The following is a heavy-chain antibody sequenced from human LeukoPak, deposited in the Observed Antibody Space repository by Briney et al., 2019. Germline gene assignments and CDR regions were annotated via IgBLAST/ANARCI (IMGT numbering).Heavy chain of an antibody. D-gene: IGHD6-19*01. CDR1: GFSLSTSGVG. J-gene: IGHJ4*02. Sequence: SGPTLVKPTPTLTLTCNFSGFSLSTSGVGVGWIRQPPGKALEWLALIYWDDDKRYSPSLKSRLTITKDTSKNQVVLTMTNMDPVDTATYYCAHRLVAGRTKWYYFDYWGQGTLVTVSS. V-gene: IGHV2-5*02. CDR2: IYWDDDK. CDR3: AHRLVAGRTKWYYFDY.